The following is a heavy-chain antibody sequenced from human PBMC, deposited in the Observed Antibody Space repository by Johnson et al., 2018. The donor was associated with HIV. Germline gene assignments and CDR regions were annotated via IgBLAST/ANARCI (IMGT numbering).Heavy chain of an antibody. Sequence: EVQLVESGGGLIQPGGSLRLSCAASGFTVSSNYMSWVRHAPGKGLEWVSVLYSGGSTYYADSVKGRFTISRDNSKNSLYLQMNSLRAEDTALYYCASLRNGAMFRAFDIWGQGTMVTVSS. V-gene: IGHV3-53*01. J-gene: IGHJ3*02. D-gene: IGHD5-18*01. CDR2: LYSGGST. CDR3: ASLRNGAMFRAFDI. CDR1: GFTVSSNY.